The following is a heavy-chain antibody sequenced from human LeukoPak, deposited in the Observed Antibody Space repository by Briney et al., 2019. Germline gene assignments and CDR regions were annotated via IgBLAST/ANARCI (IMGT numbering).Heavy chain of an antibody. V-gene: IGHV1-18*01. CDR1: GYTFTSYG. CDR2: ISAYNGNT. J-gene: IGHJ6*03. D-gene: IGHD4-17*01. CDR3: ARSFYGDYYYYYYMDV. Sequence: GASVKVSCKASGYTFTSYGISWVRQAPGQGLEWMGWISAYNGNTNYAQKLQGRVTMTTDTSTSTAYMELRSLRSVDTAVYYCARSFYGDYYYYYYMDVWGKGTTVTVSS.